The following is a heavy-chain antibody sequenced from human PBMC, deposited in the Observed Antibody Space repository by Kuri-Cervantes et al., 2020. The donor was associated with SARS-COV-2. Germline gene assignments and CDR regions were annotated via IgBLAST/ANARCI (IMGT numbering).Heavy chain of an antibody. CDR3: ARLYSSSWYYYYMDV. V-gene: IGHV4-4*07. CDR1: GYSISSGYY. Sequence: GSLRLCCTVSGYSISSGYYWGWIRQPAGKGLEWIGRIYTSGSTNYNPSLKSRVTMSVDTSKNQFSLKLSSVTAADTAVYYCARLYSSSWYYYYMDVWGKGTTVTVSS. J-gene: IGHJ6*03. CDR2: IYTSGST. D-gene: IGHD6-13*01.